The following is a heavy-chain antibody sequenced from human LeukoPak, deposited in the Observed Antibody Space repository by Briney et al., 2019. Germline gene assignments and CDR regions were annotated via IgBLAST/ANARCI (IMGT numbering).Heavy chain of an antibody. CDR1: GGSISSYY. CDR2: IYYSGST. V-gene: IGHV4-59*01. J-gene: IGHJ4*02. Sequence: TSETLSLTCTVSGGSISSYYWSWIRQPPGKGLEWIGYIYYSGSTNYHPSLKSRVTISVDTSENQFSLKLSSVTAADTAVYYCARDRRWLQSGLDYWGQGTLVTVFS. D-gene: IGHD5-24*01. CDR3: ARDRRWLQSGLDY.